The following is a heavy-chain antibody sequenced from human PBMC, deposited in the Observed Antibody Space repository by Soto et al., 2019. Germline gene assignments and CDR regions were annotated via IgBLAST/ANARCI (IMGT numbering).Heavy chain of an antibody. CDR2: IYHSGST. Sequence: PSETLSLTCAVSGGSISSSNWWSWVRQPPGKGLEWIGEIYHSGSTNYNPSLKSRVTISVDKSKNQFSLKLSSVTAADTAVYYCASIPGEYCSSTSCWHRRYYYYGMDVWGQGTTVTVSS. CDR1: GGSISSSNW. J-gene: IGHJ6*02. CDR3: ASIPGEYCSSTSCWHRRYYYYGMDV. D-gene: IGHD2-2*01. V-gene: IGHV4-4*02.